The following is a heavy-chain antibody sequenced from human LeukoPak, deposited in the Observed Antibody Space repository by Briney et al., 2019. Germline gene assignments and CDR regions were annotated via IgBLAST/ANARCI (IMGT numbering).Heavy chain of an antibody. CDR1: GFTFSSYS. J-gene: IGHJ4*02. D-gene: IGHD6-13*01. CDR3: ARERDSSSWYPDY. V-gene: IGHV3-21*01. Sequence: GGSLRLSCAASGFTFSSYSMNWVRQAPGKGLEWVSSISSSSSYIYYADSVKGRFTISRDNAKNSLYLQMNSLRAEDTAVYYCARERDSSSWYPDYWGQGTLVTVSS. CDR2: ISSSSSYI.